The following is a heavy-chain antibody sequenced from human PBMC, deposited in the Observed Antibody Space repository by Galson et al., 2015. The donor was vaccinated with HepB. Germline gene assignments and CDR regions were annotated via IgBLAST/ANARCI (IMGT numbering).Heavy chain of an antibody. J-gene: IGHJ5*02. CDR3: ATGHSYGYTGNWFDP. D-gene: IGHD5-18*01. CDR2: FDPEDGET. V-gene: IGHV1-24*01. CDR1: GYTLTELS. Sequence: SVKVSCKVSGYTLTELSMHWVRQAPGKGLEWMGGFDPEDGETIYAQKFQGRVTMTEDTSTDTAYMELSSLRSEDTAVYYCATGHSYGYTGNWFDPGGQEPLVTVSS.